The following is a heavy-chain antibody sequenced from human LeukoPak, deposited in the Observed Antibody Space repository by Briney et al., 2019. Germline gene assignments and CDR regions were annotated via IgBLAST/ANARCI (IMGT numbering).Heavy chain of an antibody. V-gene: IGHV3-23*01. CDR3: AKGFDILTGYYQYYFDY. J-gene: IGHJ4*02. D-gene: IGHD3-9*01. CDR2: ISGSGGST. Sequence: PGGSLRLSCAASGFTFSSYAMSWVRQAPGKGLEWVSAISGSGGSTYYADSVKGRFTISRDNSKNTLYLQMNSLRAEDTAVYYCAKGFDILTGYYQYYFDYWGQGTLVTVSS. CDR1: GFTFSSYA.